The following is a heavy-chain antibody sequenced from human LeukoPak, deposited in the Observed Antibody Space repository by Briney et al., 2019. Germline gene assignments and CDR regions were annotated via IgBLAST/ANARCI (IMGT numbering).Heavy chain of an antibody. CDR1: GFTFSSYA. CDR3: ATKGTPYYYGLGMSFYNWFDP. CDR2: ISGSGGST. Sequence: GGSLRLSCAASGFTFSSYAMSWVRQAPGKGLEWVSAISGSGGSTYYADSVKGRFTISRDNSKNTLYLQMNSLRAEDTAVYYCATKGTPYYYGLGMSFYNWFDPWGQGTLVTVSS. J-gene: IGHJ5*02. D-gene: IGHD3-10*01. V-gene: IGHV3-23*01.